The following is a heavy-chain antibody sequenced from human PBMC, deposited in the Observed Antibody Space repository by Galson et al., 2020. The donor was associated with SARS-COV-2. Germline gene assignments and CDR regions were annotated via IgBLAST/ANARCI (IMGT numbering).Heavy chain of an antibody. D-gene: IGHD4-17*01. CDR1: DDSMSSTNFY. J-gene: IGHJ3*02. V-gene: IGHV4-39*07. CDR3: AQTTAESNDAFAI. CDR2: LYHSATRP. Sequence: ASETLSLTCSVTDDSMSSTNFYWGWVRQPPGKGLEWIGSLYHSATRPHYNPSLKSRVTISADMSEKQVSLNLISVTAADTAVYYCAQTTAESNDAFAIWGQGTMVTVSS.